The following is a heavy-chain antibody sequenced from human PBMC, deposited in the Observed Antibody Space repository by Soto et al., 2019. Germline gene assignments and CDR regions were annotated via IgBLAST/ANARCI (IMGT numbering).Heavy chain of an antibody. V-gene: IGHV3-23*01. CDR2: ISGSGGST. D-gene: IGHD3-22*01. CDR1: GFTFSSYA. Sequence: GGSLRLSCAASGFTFSSYAMSWVRQAPGKGLEWVSAISGSGGSTYYADSVKGRFTISRDNSKNTLYLQMNSLRAEDTAVYYCARETYYYDSSGYYSYCMDVWGQGTTVTVSS. CDR3: ARETYYYDSSGYYSYCMDV. J-gene: IGHJ6*02.